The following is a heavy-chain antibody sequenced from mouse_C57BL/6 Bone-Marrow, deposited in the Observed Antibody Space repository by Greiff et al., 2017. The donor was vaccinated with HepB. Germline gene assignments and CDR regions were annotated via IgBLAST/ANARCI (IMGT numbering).Heavy chain of an antibody. Sequence: EVKVVESGGGLVKPGGSLKLSCAASGFTFSSYAMSWVSQTPEKRLEWVATISDGGSYTYYPDNVKGQFTISRDNSKNTLYLKMRHLKSEDTAMYYCARETLSRYYYAMDYWGQGTTVTVSS. CDR3: ARETLSRYYYAMDY. V-gene: IGHV5-4*01. CDR2: ISDGGSYT. CDR1: GFTFSSYA. J-gene: IGHJ4*01. D-gene: IGHD6-1*01.